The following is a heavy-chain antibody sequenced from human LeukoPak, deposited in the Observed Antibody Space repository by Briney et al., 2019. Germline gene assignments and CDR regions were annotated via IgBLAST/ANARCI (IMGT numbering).Heavy chain of an antibody. D-gene: IGHD3-22*01. CDR2: IYYSGST. V-gene: IGHV4-39*01. J-gene: IGHJ3*02. Sequence: SETLSLTCTVSVGSISSSSYYWGWIRQPPGEGLEWIGSIYYSGSTYYNPSLKSRVTISVDTSKNQFSLKLSSVTAADTAVYYCARLYYYDSSGYSIGSDAFDIWGQGTMVTVSS. CDR1: VGSISSSSYY. CDR3: ARLYYYDSSGYSIGSDAFDI.